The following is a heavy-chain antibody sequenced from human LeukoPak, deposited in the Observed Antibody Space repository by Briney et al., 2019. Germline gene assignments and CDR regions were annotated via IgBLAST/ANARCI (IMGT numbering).Heavy chain of an antibody. V-gene: IGHV3-74*01. J-gene: IGHJ4*02. Sequence: GGSLRLSCAASGFIFSNYWMHWVRQAPGKGLEWVSRINDDGTYTTYADSVKGRFTISRDNAKNTLYLQMNSLRAEDTAVYYCASSPVIGVDWGQGTLVSVSS. CDR1: GFIFSNYW. D-gene: IGHD3-22*01. CDR2: INDDGTYT. CDR3: ASSPVIGVD.